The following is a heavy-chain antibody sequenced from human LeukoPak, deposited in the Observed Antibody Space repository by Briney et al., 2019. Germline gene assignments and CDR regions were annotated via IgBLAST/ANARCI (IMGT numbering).Heavy chain of an antibody. J-gene: IGHJ3*02. CDR2: ISSSGSTI. CDR1: GFTFSSYE. Sequence: GGSLRLSCAASGFTFSSYEMNWVRQAPGKGLEWVSYISSSGSTIYYADSVKGRFTISRDNAKNSLYLQMNSLRAEDTAVYYCARSVSSWKDAFDIWGQGTMVTVSS. D-gene: IGHD6-13*01. CDR3: ARSVSSWKDAFDI. V-gene: IGHV3-48*03.